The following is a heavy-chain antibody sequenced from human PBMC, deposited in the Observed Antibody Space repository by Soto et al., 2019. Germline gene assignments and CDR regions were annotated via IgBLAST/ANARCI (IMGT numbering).Heavy chain of an antibody. CDR3: AKDSRERPGGYTGLAYEY. D-gene: IGHD1-26*01. J-gene: IGHJ4*02. CDR1: GLTFSSYA. CDR2: ISGAGEST. V-gene: IGHV3-23*01. Sequence: GGSLRLSCAASGLTFSSYAMTWVRQAPGKGLEWVSSISGAGESTYYADSVKGRFTISRDTSKNTLSLQMNSLRAEDTAVYYCAKDSRERPGGYTGLAYEYWGRGTLVTVSS.